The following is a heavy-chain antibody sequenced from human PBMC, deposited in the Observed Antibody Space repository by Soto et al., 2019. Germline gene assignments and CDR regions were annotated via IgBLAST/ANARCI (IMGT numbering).Heavy chain of an antibody. J-gene: IGHJ3*01. CDR1: GFTFSSYS. D-gene: IGHD2-2*02. CDR2: ISSRSSVI. CDR3: LRGWRSYTRDEVLDV. Sequence: EVQLVESGGGLVKPGGSLRLSCVDSGFTFSSYSMNWVRQAPGKGLEWVASISSRSSVIWYADSLNGRLTISRDNAKNSLYLQMNSLRAEGTAVYYCLRGWRSYTRDEVLDVWGQGTMVTVSS. V-gene: IGHV3-21*06.